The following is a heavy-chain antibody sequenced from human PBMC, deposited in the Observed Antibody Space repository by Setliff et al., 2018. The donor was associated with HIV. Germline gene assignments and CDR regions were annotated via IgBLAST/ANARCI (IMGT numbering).Heavy chain of an antibody. D-gene: IGHD2-21*01. Sequence: ASVKVSCKASGYRFTGDYIHWVRQAPGQGLEWMGWVNPISGVTNDAQKFRGRVLMTRDTSITTAFLHVAKLTSDDTAIYYCATGIPSDLDYWGQGTLVTVSS. V-gene: IGHV1-2*02. CDR2: VNPISGVT. CDR3: ATGIPSDLDY. J-gene: IGHJ4*01. CDR1: GYRFTGDY.